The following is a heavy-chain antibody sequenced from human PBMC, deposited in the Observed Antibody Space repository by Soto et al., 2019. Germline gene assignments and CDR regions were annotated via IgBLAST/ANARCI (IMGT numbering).Heavy chain of an antibody. CDR3: ARHGRGVGARPLDY. J-gene: IGHJ4*02. V-gene: IGHV2-26*01. CDR2: IFSNDEK. Sequence: QVTLKESGPVLVKPTETLTLTCTFSGFSLSNARMGVSWIRQPPGKALEWLAHIFSNDEKSYSTSLKNTLTTPKHTSKSQVVLTMNNMDPVDTATYYCARHGRGVGARPLDYWGQGTLVTVSS. D-gene: IGHD1-26*01. CDR1: GFSLSNARMG.